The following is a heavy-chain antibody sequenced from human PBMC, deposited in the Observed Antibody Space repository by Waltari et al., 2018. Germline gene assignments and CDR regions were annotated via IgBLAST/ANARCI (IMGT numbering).Heavy chain of an antibody. CDR3: AKGVSGSSWYSIFDY. CDR2: ISWNSGSI. Sequence: EVQLVESGGGLVQPGRSLRLSCAASGFTFDDYAMHWVRPAPGKGLEWVSGISWNSGSIGYADSVKGRFTISRDNAKNSLYLQMNSLRAEDMALYYCAKGVSGSSWYSIFDYWGQGTLVTVSS. D-gene: IGHD6-13*01. J-gene: IGHJ4*02. CDR1: GFTFDDYA. V-gene: IGHV3-9*03.